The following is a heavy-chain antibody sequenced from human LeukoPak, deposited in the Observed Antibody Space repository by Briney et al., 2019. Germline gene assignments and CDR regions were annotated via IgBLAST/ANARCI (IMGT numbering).Heavy chain of an antibody. Sequence: GGSLRLSCAASGFTFSSSVMHWVRQAPGKGLEWVGSIRSKAYGGTTEYAASVKGRFTISRDDSKSIAYLQMNSLKTEDTAVYYCGRDRVVASTTYYYYYGMDVWGQGTTVTVSS. CDR3: GRDRVVASTTYYYYYGMDV. J-gene: IGHJ6*02. CDR2: IRSKAYGGTT. D-gene: IGHD2-15*01. V-gene: IGHV3-49*04. CDR1: GFTFSSSV.